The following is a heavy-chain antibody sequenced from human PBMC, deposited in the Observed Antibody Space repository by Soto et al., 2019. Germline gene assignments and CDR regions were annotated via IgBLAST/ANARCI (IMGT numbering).Heavy chain of an antibody. CDR3: ARARGYGSRFDY. J-gene: IGHJ4*02. CDR2: IYYSGST. V-gene: IGHV4-30-4*01. Sequence: SETLSLTCTVSGGSISSGDYYWSWIRQPPGKGLEWIGYIYYSGSTYYNPSLKSRVTISVDTSKIQFSLKLSSVTAADTAVYYCARARGYGSRFDYWGQGTLVTVSS. D-gene: IGHD5-18*01. CDR1: GGSISSGDYY.